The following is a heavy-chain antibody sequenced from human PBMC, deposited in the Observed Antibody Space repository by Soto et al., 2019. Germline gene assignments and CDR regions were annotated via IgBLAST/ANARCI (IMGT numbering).Heavy chain of an antibody. CDR3: ARAGAWSCSSTSCYDVLFSY. D-gene: IGHD2-2*01. J-gene: IGHJ4*02. CDR1: GYTFTGYY. V-gene: IGHV1-2*02. CDR2: INPNSGGT. Sequence: ASVKVSCKASGYTFTGYYMHWVRQAPGQGLEWMGWINPNSGGTNYAQKFQGRVTMTRDTSISTAYMELSRLRSDDTAVYYCARAGAWSCSSTSCYDVLFSYWGQGTLVTVSS.